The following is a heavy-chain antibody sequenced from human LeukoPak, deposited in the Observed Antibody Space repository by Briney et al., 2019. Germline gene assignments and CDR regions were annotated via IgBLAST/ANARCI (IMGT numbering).Heavy chain of an antibody. D-gene: IGHD5-12*01. Sequence: GGSLRLSCSVSGFTFSTYAFHWVRQASGKGLEYVSGIRYDGGSTYYADSVKVRFSISRDNSKNTMYFQMSSLRAEDTAVYYCVKGSRYSGYKYPDDWGQGALVTVSS. J-gene: IGHJ4*02. CDR3: VKGSRYSGYKYPDD. CDR2: IRYDGGST. V-gene: IGHV3-64D*06. CDR1: GFTFSTYA.